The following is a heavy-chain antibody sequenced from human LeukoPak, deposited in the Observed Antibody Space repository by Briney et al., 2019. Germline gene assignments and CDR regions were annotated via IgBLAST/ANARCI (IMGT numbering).Heavy chain of an antibody. Sequence: PSETLSLTCTVSGGSISSSSYYWGWIRQPPGTGLEWIGSIYYSGSTYYNPSLKSRVTISLDTSKNQFSLKLTSVTAADTAVYYCARHRYSPFDYWGQGTLLTVSS. CDR2: IYYSGST. CDR1: GGSISSSSYY. J-gene: IGHJ4*02. V-gene: IGHV4-39*01. D-gene: IGHD2-21*01. CDR3: ARHRYSPFDY.